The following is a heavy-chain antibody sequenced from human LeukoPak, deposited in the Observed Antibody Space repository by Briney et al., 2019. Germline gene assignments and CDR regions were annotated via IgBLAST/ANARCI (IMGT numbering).Heavy chain of an antibody. D-gene: IGHD3-22*01. CDR1: GYTFISYY. J-gene: IGHJ4*02. CDR3: ARGAYYYDSSGYYPLYFDY. Sequence: GASVKVSCKASGYTFISYYMHWVRQAPGQGLEWMGIINPSGGSTSYAQKFQGRVTMTRDTSTSTVYMELSSLRSEDTAVYYCARGAYYYDSSGYYPLYFDYWGQGTLVTVSS. CDR2: INPSGGST. V-gene: IGHV1-46*01.